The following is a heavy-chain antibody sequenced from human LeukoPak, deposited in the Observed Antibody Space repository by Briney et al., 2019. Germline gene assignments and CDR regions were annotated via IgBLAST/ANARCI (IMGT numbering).Heavy chain of an antibody. D-gene: IGHD3-22*01. CDR1: GVTFSSYA. Sequence: AGGSLRLSCAASGVTFSSYAMSWVRQAPGKGLEWVSAISGSGGSRYYADSVKGWFTISRDNSKNTLYLQMNSLRAEDTAVYYCAKRIDSSGYGAMDVWGQGTTVTVSS. CDR3: AKRIDSSGYGAMDV. CDR2: ISGSGGSR. V-gene: IGHV3-23*01. J-gene: IGHJ6*02.